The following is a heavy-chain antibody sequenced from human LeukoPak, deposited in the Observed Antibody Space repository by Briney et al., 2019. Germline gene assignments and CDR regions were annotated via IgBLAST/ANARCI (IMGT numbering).Heavy chain of an antibody. D-gene: IGHD4-17*01. J-gene: IGHJ4*02. CDR1: GFTFSSYG. Sequence: PGGSLRLSCAASGFTFSSYGMHWVRQAPGKGLEWVAVISDDGSNKYYADSVKGRFTISRDDSKNTLSLQMNSLKAEDTAVYYCTTDLGDYGDYLRCWGQGTLVTVSS. V-gene: IGHV3-30*03. CDR3: TTDLGDYGDYLRC. CDR2: ISDDGSNK.